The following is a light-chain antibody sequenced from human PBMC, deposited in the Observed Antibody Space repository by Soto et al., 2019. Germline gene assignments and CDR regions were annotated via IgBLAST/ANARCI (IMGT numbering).Light chain of an antibody. Sequence: DIQMTQSPSTLSASVGDRVTITCRASQNIRSWLAWYQQKPGKAPELLIYSASGLESGVPSGFSGSGFGTEFTLTISSLQPDDFATYYCQEYNGNSGLTFGGGTKVEIK. CDR1: QNIRSW. V-gene: IGKV1-5*03. CDR3: QEYNGNSGLT. CDR2: SAS. J-gene: IGKJ4*01.